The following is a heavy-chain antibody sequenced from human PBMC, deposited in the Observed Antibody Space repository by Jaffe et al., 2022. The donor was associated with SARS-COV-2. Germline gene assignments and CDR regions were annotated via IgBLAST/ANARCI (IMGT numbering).Heavy chain of an antibody. J-gene: IGHJ2*01. CDR1: GGSISSSSYY. CDR2: IYYSGST. Sequence: QLQLQESGPGLVKPSETLSLTCTVSGGSISSSSYYWGWIRQPPGKGLEWIGSIYYSGSTYYNPSLKSRVTISVDTSKNQFSLKLSSVTAADTAVYYCARPQTGYYWYFDLWGRGTLVTVSS. D-gene: IGHD3-9*01. CDR3: ARPQTGYYWYFDL. V-gene: IGHV4-39*01.